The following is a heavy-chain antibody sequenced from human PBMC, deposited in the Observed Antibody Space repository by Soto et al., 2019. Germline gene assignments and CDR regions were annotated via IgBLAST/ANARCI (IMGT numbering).Heavy chain of an antibody. V-gene: IGHV3-23*01. D-gene: IGHD4-17*01. J-gene: IGHJ4*02. Sequence: GALRLSCVASGFIFSSYAMSWVRQAPGKGLEWVSAISGSGGNTYYADSVKGRFTISRDNSKNTLYLQMNSLRAEDTAIYYCARGLTTVVFYYFDYWGQGTLVTVSS. CDR1: GFIFSSYA. CDR3: ARGLTTVVFYYFDY. CDR2: ISGSGGNT.